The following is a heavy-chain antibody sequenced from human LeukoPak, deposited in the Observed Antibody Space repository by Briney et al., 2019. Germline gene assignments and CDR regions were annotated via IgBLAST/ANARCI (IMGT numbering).Heavy chain of an antibody. CDR2: IYPGDSDT. Sequence: GESLQISCKGSGYSFTSYWIGWVRPLPGKGLEWMGIIYPGDSDTRYSPSFQGQVTISADKSISTAYLQWSSLKASDTAMYYCARRASGWSHGPFDYWGQGTLVTVSS. V-gene: IGHV5-51*01. CDR1: GYSFTSYW. CDR3: ARRASGWSHGPFDY. J-gene: IGHJ4*02. D-gene: IGHD6-19*01.